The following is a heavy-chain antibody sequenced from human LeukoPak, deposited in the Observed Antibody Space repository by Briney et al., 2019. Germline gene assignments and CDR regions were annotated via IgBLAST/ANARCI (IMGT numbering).Heavy chain of an antibody. CDR2: IKQDGSEK. V-gene: IGHV3-7*01. Sequence: GGSLRLSCAASGFTFSSYWMSWVRQAPGKGLEWVANIKQDGSEKYYVDSVKGRFTISRDNAKNSLYLQMNSLRAEDTAVYYCARRSVAASGPHDVYDIWGQGTMVTVSS. D-gene: IGHD6-13*01. CDR1: GFTFSSYW. CDR3: ARRSVAASGPHDVYDI. J-gene: IGHJ3*02.